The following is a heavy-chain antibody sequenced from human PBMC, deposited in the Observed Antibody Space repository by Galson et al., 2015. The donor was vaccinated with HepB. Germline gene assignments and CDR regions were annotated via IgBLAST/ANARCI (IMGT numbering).Heavy chain of an antibody. V-gene: IGHV1-69*10. CDR1: GGTFSSYA. J-gene: IGHJ4*02. CDR2: IIPIFGIA. Sequence: SVKVSCKASGGTFSSYAISWVRQAPGQGLEWMGGIIPIFGIANYAQKFQGRVTITADKSTSTAYMELSSLRSEDTAVYYCARGKWFGELLYNYFDYWGQGPLVTVSS. D-gene: IGHD3-10*01. CDR3: ARGKWFGELLYNYFDY.